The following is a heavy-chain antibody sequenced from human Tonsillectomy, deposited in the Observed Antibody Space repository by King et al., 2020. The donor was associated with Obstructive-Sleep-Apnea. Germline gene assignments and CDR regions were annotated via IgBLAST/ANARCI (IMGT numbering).Heavy chain of an antibody. CDR2: ISWDGGST. CDR3: AKSSGSYYYYYDMDV. D-gene: IGHD1-26*01. V-gene: IGHV3-43*01. CDR1: GFIFDDYT. J-gene: IGHJ6*02. Sequence: VQLVESGGVVVQPGGSLRLSCAASGFIFDDYTMHWVRQAPGKGLEWVSLISWDGGSTYYADSVKGRFTISRDSSKNSLYLQMNSLRTEDTALYYCAKSSGSYYYYYDMDVWGQGTTVTVSS.